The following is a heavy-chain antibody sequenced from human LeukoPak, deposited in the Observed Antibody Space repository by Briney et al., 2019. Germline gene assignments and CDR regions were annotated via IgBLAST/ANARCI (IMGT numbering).Heavy chain of an antibody. CDR2: INHSGST. V-gene: IGHV4-34*01. D-gene: IGHD3-16*01. Sequence: SETLSLTCAVYGGSFSGYYWSWIRQPPGKGLEWIGEINHSGSTNYNPSLKSRVTISVDTSKNQFSLKLSSVTAADTAVYYCAREGDGLDVWGQGTTVIVSS. CDR1: GGSFSGYY. CDR3: AREGDGLDV. J-gene: IGHJ6*02.